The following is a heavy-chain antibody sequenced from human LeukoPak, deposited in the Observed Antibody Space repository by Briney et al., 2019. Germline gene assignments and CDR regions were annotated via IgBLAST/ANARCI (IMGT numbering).Heavy chain of an antibody. J-gene: IGHJ4*02. CDR3: ARPRIARPSHYCFDY. D-gene: IGHD3-16*02. CDR2: IIPIFGTA. V-gene: IGHV1-69*05. CDR1: GGTFSSYA. Sequence: SVKVSCKASGGTFSSYAISWVRQAPGQGLEWMGRIIPIFGTANYAQKFQGRVTITTDESTSTVYMELSSLRSEDTAVYYCARPRIARPSHYCFDYWGQGTLVTVSS.